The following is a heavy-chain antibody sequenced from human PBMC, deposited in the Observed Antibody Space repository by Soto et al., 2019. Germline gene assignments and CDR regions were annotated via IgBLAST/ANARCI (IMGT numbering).Heavy chain of an antibody. D-gene: IGHD6-13*01. CDR3: ARGGYGGHYYHHGTDV. V-gene: IGHV1-8*01. CDR2: MNPNSGNT. Sequence: QVQLVQSGAEVKKPGASVKVSCKASGYTFTSYDINWVRQATGQGLEWMGWMNPNSGNTGYAQKFKDRVSMTRKTSISTAYMELSSLRSEETAVYYCARGGYGGHYYHHGTDVWGQGTTVTGSS. J-gene: IGHJ6*01. CDR1: GYTFTSYD.